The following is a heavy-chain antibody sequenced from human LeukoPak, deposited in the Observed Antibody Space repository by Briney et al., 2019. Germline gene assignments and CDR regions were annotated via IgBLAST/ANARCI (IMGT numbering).Heavy chain of an antibody. CDR2: ISSSSSYI. CDR1: GFTFSSYS. CDR3: ARGRQYYYDSSGYSLDAFDI. D-gene: IGHD3-22*01. V-gene: IGHV3-21*01. Sequence: GGSRRLSCAAPGFTFSSYSMNWFRQAPGKGLEWVSSISSSSSYIYYADSVKGRFTISRDNAKNSLYLQMNSLRAEHTAVYYCARGRQYYYDSSGYSLDAFDIWGQGTMVTVSS. J-gene: IGHJ3*02.